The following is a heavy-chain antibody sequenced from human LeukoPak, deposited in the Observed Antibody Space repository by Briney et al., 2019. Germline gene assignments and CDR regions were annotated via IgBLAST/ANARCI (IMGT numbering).Heavy chain of an antibody. CDR3: ANFYLDN. Sequence: SGPGLVKPSQTLSLTCAISGDTVSSNSAAWNWIRQSPSRGLEWLGRTYFRSKWYNDYAEFVKGRISINPDTSKNQFSLQLNSVNPEDTAVYYCANFYLDNWSQGSLVTVSS. CDR1: GDTVSSNSAA. V-gene: IGHV6-1*01. CDR2: TYFRSKWYN. J-gene: IGHJ4*02. D-gene: IGHD2/OR15-2a*01.